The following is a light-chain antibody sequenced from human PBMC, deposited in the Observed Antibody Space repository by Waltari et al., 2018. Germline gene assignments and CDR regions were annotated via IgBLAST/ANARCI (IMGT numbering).Light chain of an antibody. CDR3: QQYGSSPFT. CDR2: GAS. Sequence: EIVLTQSPGTLSLSPGERATLSCRASQSVRSSYLAWYQQKPGQAPRRLIYGASSRATGIPDRFSGSGSGTDFTLTISRLEPEDFAVYYCQQYGSSPFTFGGGTKVDI. V-gene: IGKV3-20*01. J-gene: IGKJ4*01. CDR1: QSVRSSY.